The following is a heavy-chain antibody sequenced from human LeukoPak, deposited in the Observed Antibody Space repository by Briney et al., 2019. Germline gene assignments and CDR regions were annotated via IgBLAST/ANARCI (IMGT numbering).Heavy chain of an antibody. Sequence: GGSLRLFCGASGFVVSTHYMTWVRQAPGKGLEGVAFIFSGGSRYYADSVKGRFSLSRDNSKNTLNLQMNSLRAEDTAVYYCARAKDSGDYEFAYWGQGTLVTVSS. CDR3: ARAKDSGDYEFAY. J-gene: IGHJ4*02. CDR1: GFVVSTHY. D-gene: IGHD4-17*01. CDR2: IFSGGSR. V-gene: IGHV3-66*01.